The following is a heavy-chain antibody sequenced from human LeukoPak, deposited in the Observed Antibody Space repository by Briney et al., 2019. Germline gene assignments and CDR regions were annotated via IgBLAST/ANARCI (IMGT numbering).Heavy chain of an antibody. J-gene: IGHJ4*02. CDR1: GFTFNSYA. D-gene: IGHD6-6*01. CDR3: ARGGAARPDY. Sequence: PGGTLRLSCAASGFTFNSYAMSWVRQAPGKGLEWVANIKQDGSEKYYVDSVKGRFTISRDNAKNSLYLQMNSLRAEDTAVYYCARGGAARPDYWGQGTLVTVSS. CDR2: IKQDGSEK. V-gene: IGHV3-7*01.